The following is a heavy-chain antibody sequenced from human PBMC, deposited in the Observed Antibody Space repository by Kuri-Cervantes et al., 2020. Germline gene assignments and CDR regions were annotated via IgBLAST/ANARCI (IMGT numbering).Heavy chain of an antibody. J-gene: IGHJ6*03. CDR2: INPNSGGT. CDR3: ARGPQYRADYYYYYMDV. CDR1: GYTFTGYY. Sequence: ASVKVSCKASGYTFTGYYMHWVRQAPGQGLEWMGWINPNSGGTNYAQKFQGRVTMTRDTSISTAYMELSRLRSEDTAVYYCARGPQYRADYYYYYMDVWGKGTTVTVSS. D-gene: IGHD2-2*01. V-gene: IGHV1-2*02.